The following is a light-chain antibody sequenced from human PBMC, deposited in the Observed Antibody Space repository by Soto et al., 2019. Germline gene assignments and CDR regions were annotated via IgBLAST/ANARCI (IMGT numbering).Light chain of an antibody. CDR3: QQYNNWPQT. CDR2: DIF. V-gene: IGKV3D-15*01. CDR1: QSVGSIY. J-gene: IGKJ1*01. Sequence: DIVLTQSPGTLSLSPGERATLSCRASQSVGSIYLAWYQQKPGQAPRLVIYDIFTRATGVPTRISGSGSGTEFTLTITSLQSEDFAVYYCQQYNNWPQTFGQGTKVDI.